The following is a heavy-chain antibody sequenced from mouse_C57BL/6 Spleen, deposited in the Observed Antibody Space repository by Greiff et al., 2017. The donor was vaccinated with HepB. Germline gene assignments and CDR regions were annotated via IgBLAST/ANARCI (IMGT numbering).Heavy chain of an antibody. D-gene: IGHD1-1*01. CDR3: ARRDGSRPMYY. J-gene: IGHJ4*01. Sequence: VQLQESGAELARPGASVKLSCKASGYTFTSYGISWVKQRTGQGLEWIGEIYPRSGNTYYNEKFKGKATLTADKSSSTAYMELRSLTSEDSAVYFCARRDGSRPMYYWGQGTSVTVSS. CDR2: IYPRSGNT. V-gene: IGHV1-81*01. CDR1: GYTFTSYG.